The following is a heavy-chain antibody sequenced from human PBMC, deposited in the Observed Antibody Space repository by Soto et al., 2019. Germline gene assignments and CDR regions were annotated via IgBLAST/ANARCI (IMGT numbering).Heavy chain of an antibody. CDR3: AREGREMATIDGDAFDI. D-gene: IGHD5-12*01. CDR2: IIPIFGTA. CDR1: GGTFSSYA. Sequence: ASVKVSCKASGGTFSSYAISWVRQAPGQGLEWMGGIIPIFGTANYAQKFQGRVTITADESTSTAYMELSSLRSEDTAVYYFAREGREMATIDGDAFDIWGQGTMVTVSS. J-gene: IGHJ3*02. V-gene: IGHV1-69*13.